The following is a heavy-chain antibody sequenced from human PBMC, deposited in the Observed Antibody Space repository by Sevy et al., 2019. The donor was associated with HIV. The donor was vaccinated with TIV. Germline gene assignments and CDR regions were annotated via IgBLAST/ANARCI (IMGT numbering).Heavy chain of an antibody. CDR1: GFTFSDYY. CDR2: ISSSSSYT. J-gene: IGHJ4*02. Sequence: GGSLRLSCAASGFTFSDYYMSWIRQAPGKGLEWVSYISSSSSYTNYADSVKGRFTISRDNAKNSLYLQMNSLRAEDTAVSYCARDEGGNYDSSGYIQNWGQGTLVTVSS. CDR3: ARDEGGNYDSSGYIQN. D-gene: IGHD3-22*01. V-gene: IGHV3-11*06.